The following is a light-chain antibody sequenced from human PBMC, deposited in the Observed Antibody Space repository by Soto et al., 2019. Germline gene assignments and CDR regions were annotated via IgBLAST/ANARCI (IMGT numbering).Light chain of an antibody. V-gene: IGKV3-15*01. CDR1: QSVGSY. J-gene: IGKJ1*01. Sequence: EVVMTQSPATLYVSPGERATLSCRASQSVGSYLAWYQQKPGQAPRLLIYGASTRAAGISPRFSGGGSGTEFPLTISSLQSEDFAVYYCQQYNNWPLTFGQGTKVGIK. CDR3: QQYNNWPLT. CDR2: GAS.